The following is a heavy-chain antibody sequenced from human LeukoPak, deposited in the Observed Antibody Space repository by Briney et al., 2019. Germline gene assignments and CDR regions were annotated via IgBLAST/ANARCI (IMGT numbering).Heavy chain of an antibody. CDR3: ARFHLQQLGDFDY. V-gene: IGHV3-33*01. J-gene: IGHJ4*02. CDR1: GFTFSSYG. CDR2: IWFDGSNK. Sequence: PGGSLRLSCAASGFTFSSYGMHWVRQAPGKGLEWVAVIWFDGSNKYYADSVKGRFTISRDNSKNTLYLQMNSLRAEDTAVYYCARFHLQQLGDFDYWGQETLVTVSS. D-gene: IGHD6-13*01.